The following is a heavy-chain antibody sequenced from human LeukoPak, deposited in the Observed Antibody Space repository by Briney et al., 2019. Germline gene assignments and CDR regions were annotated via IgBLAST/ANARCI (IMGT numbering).Heavy chain of an antibody. CDR2: TYNGGST. D-gene: IGHD7-27*01. V-gene: IGHV3-53*01. CDR3: ATKIVLGNTIVLDY. J-gene: IGHJ4*02. Sequence: GGSLRLSCAASGLTVSSNYMSWVRQAPGKGLEWVSVTYNGGSTFYADSVKGRFTISRDNSKNTLYLQMNSLRAEDTAGYYCATKIVLGNTIVLDYWGQGTLVTVSS. CDR1: GLTVSSNY.